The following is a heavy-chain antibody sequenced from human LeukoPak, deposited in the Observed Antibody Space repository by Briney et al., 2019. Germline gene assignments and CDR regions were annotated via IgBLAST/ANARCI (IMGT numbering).Heavy chain of an antibody. CDR3: ARFIAAPYYFDY. J-gene: IGHJ4*02. Sequence: GGSLRLSCAAPPFTFSSYGMHWVRQAPGKGLEWVSFISSSRSYIYYADSVKGRFTISRDNAKNSLYLQMNSLRAEDTAVYYCARFIAAPYYFDYWGRGTLVTVSS. D-gene: IGHD6-13*01. V-gene: IGHV3-21*01. CDR2: ISSSRSYI. CDR1: PFTFSSYG.